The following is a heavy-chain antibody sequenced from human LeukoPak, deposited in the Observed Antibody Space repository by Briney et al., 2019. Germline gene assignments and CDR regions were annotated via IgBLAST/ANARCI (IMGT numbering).Heavy chain of an antibody. CDR3: AKISRDGYNSLDY. V-gene: IGHV3-9*01. CDR1: GFTFSSYS. Sequence: GGSLRLSCAASGFTFSSYSMNWVRQAPGKGLEWVSGISWNSGSIGYADSVKGRFTISRDNAKNSLYLQMNSLRAEDTALYYCAKISRDGYNSLDYWGQGTLVTVSS. CDR2: ISWNSGSI. D-gene: IGHD5-24*01. J-gene: IGHJ4*02.